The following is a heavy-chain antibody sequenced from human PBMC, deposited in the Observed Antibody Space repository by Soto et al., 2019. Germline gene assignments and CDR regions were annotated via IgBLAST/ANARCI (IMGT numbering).Heavy chain of an antibody. D-gene: IGHD2-8*01. J-gene: IGHJ1*01. V-gene: IGHV3-23*01. CDR2: ISGSGVST. CDR3: AKHVLMPECFQH. CDR1: GFTFISYT. Sequence: PGGSLRLSCAASGFTFISYTMSWVRQAPGKGLEWVASISGSGVSTSYADSVKGRITISRDNSMNTLYLQMNSMRAEDTATYYCAKHVLMPECFQHWGQGTLVTVSS.